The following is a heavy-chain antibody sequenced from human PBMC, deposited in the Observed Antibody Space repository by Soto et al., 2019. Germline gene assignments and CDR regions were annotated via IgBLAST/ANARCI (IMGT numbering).Heavy chain of an antibody. CDR2: ISYDGNNK. V-gene: IGHV3-30*18. D-gene: IGHD2-21*02. J-gene: IGHJ6*02. CDR3: AKELRGYMVVTATYSYYGMDV. Sequence: QVQLVESGGGVVQPGRSLRLSCAASGFTFSSYGMHWVRQAPGKGLEWVAVISYDGNNKYCADSVKGRFTISRDNSKNTLYLQMNSLRAEDTALYYCAKELRGYMVVTATYSYYGMDVWGQGTTVTVSS. CDR1: GFTFSSYG.